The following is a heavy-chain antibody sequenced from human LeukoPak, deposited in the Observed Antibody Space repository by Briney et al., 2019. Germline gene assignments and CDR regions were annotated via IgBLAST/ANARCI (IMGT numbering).Heavy chain of an antibody. CDR2: MNPNSGNT. CDR3: ARGIAAAGTGVDY. D-gene: IGHD6-13*01. Sequence: GSSVKVSCKASGGTFSSYAISWVRQAPGQGLEWMGWMNPNSGNTGYAQKFQGRVTMTRNTSISTAYMELSSLRSEDTAVYYCARGIAAAGTGVDYWGQGTLVTVSS. J-gene: IGHJ4*02. CDR1: GGTFSSYA. V-gene: IGHV1-8*02.